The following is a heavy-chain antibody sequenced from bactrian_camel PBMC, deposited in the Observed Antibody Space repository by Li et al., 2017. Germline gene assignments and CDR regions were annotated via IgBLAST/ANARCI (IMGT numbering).Heavy chain of an antibody. CDR3: ATPPSLQAVIAEPGVY. CDR1: ARTASLFR. J-gene: IGHJ4*01. Sequence: HVQLVESGGGSVQAGGSLGLSCAASARTASLFRMGWFRQSPGKEREGVAAINTGGGTTDYSDSLKGRFTISRDDGKSTLYLQMDNLKTEDTAVYYCATPPSLQAVIAEPGVYWGQGTQVTVS. V-gene: IGHV3S1*01. D-gene: IGHD2*01. CDR2: INTGGGTT.